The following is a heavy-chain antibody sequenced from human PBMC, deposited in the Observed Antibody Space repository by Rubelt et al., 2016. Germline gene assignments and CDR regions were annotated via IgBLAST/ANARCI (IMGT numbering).Heavy chain of an antibody. CDR3: ARVFVVVGSTWHFDY. V-gene: IGHV3-66*01. D-gene: IGHD2-15*01. J-gene: IGHJ4*02. CDR2: IYSSGST. Sequence: PGGSLRLSCGASGLTVRSNYMTWVRQAPGKGLECVSVIYSSGSTYYADSVKGRFTISRDNSKNTLYLQMNSLRAEDTAVYYCARVFVVVGSTWHFDYWGQGTLVTVSS. CDR1: GLTVRSNY.